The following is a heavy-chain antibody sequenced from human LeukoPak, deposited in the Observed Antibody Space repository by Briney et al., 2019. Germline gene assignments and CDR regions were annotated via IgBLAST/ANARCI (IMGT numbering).Heavy chain of an antibody. Sequence: PSETLSLTCKVSGGSISTYYWSWIRQPPGQGLQWIGYIYDSGTAYYNPSLKSRVTISVDTSKNQFSLKFNSVTAADTAVYYCARDPPANIVGAAYFDYWGQGTLVTVSS. CDR2: IYDSGTA. CDR3: ARDPPANIVGAAYFDY. V-gene: IGHV4-59*01. D-gene: IGHD1-26*01. J-gene: IGHJ4*02. CDR1: GGSISTYY.